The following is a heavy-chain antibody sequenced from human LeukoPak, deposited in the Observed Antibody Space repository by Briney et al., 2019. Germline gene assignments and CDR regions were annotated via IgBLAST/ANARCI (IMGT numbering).Heavy chain of an antibody. V-gene: IGHV4-39*01. CDR2: IYYSGST. CDR1: GGSISSSSYY. Sequence: SETLSLTCTVSGGSISSSSYYWGWIRQPPGKGLEWIGSIYYSGSTYYNPSLKSRVTISVDTSKNQFSLKLSSATAADAAVYYCARPMYSSSWYEVWFDPWGQGTLVTVSS. CDR3: ARPMYSSSWYEVWFDP. J-gene: IGHJ5*02. D-gene: IGHD6-13*01.